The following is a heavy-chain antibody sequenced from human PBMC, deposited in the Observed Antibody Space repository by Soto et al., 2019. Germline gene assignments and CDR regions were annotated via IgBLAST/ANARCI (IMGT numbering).Heavy chain of an antibody. D-gene: IGHD6-13*01. CDR1: GGSFSGYY. CDR2: INHSGST. V-gene: IGHV4-34*01. CDR3: ARGSRGSSWPLRYYGMDV. Sequence: PSETLSLTCAVYGGSFSGYYWSWIRQPPGKGLEWIGEINHSGSTNYNPSLKSRVTISVDTSKNQFSLKLSSVTAADTAVYYCARGSRGSSWPLRYYGMDVWGQGTTVTVSS. J-gene: IGHJ6*02.